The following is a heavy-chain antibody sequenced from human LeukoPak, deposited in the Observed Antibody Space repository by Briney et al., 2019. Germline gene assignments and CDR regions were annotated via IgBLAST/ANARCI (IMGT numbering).Heavy chain of an antibody. D-gene: IGHD3-10*01. V-gene: IGHV4-34*01. CDR2: IHNSGTT. CDR3: ARRYYYNLGSFPFDF. Sequence: SETLSLTCAVSGEPFSGYFWSWIRQSSGKGLEWIGEIHNSGTTNYNPSLNSRVTISEDTSKNQFYLNLSSVTAADTAVYYCARRYYYNLGSFPFDFWGQGTLVTVSS. J-gene: IGHJ4*02. CDR1: GEPFSGYF.